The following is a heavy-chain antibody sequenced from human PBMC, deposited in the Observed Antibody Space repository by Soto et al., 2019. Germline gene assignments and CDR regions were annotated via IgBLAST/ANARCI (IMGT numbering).Heavy chain of an antibody. CDR3: ARVHGITTFGVYSMYYYGMDV. V-gene: IGHV1-18*01. D-gene: IGHD3-3*01. Sequence: GASVKVSCKASGYTFTNYGISWVRQAPGQGLEWMGWINTYNGNTNHAQKLQGRVTMTTDTSTSTAYMELRSLRSDDTAVYYCARVHGITTFGVYSMYYYGMDVWGQGTTVTVSS. CDR1: GYTFTNYG. CDR2: INTYNGNT. J-gene: IGHJ6*02.